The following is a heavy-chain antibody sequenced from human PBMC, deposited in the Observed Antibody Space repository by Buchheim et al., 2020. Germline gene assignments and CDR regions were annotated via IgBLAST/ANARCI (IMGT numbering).Heavy chain of an antibody. CDR2: ISGSGGST. D-gene: IGHD3-3*01. J-gene: IGHJ6*02. V-gene: IGHV3-23*04. CDR3: AKDQWSYDFWSGYPLYYYYYGMDV. CDR1: GFTFSSYW. Sequence: EVQLVESGGGLVQPGGSLRLSCAASGFTFSSYWMHWVRQAPGKGLVWISAISGSGGSTYYADSVKGRFTISRDNSKNTAYLQMNSLRAEDTAVYYCAKDQWSYDFWSGYPLYYYYYGMDVWGQGTT.